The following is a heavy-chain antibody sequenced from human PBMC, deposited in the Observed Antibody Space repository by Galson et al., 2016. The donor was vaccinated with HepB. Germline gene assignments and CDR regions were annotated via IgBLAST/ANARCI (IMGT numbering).Heavy chain of an antibody. CDR2: INWHDSTT. CDR3: VKGGQWLTES. Sequence: SLRLSCAASGFTFVDYTMHWVRLVPGKGLEWVSLINWHDSTTHYADSVKGRFTISRDNSKDSLYLQMNALRPEDTALYYCVKGGQWLTESWGQGTLVPVSS. V-gene: IGHV3-43*01. J-gene: IGHJ5*02. D-gene: IGHD6-19*01. CDR1: GFTFVDYT.